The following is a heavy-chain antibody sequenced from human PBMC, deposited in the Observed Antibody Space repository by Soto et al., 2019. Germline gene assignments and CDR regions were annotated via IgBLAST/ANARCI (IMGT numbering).Heavy chain of an antibody. Sequence: SETLSLTCTVSGGSISSYYWSWIQQPPGKGLEWIGYIYYSGSTNYNPSLKSRVTISVDTSKNQFSLKLSSVTAADTAVYYCAKLGYCSSTSCYGEALNWFDPWGQGTLVTVSS. CDR3: AKLGYCSSTSCYGEALNWFDP. CDR1: GGSISSYY. V-gene: IGHV4-59*08. J-gene: IGHJ5*02. CDR2: IYYSGST. D-gene: IGHD2-2*01.